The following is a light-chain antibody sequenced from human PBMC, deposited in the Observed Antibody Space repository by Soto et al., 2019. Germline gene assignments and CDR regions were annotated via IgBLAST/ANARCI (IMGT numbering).Light chain of an antibody. J-gene: IGLJ1*01. V-gene: IGLV2-14*03. Sequence: QSALTQPASVSGSPGQSITISCAGTSSDIGGSNYVSWYQQHPGNAPKLMIYGVSNRPSGVSTRFSGSKSGNTASLTISGLQAEDEADYFCYSSRSSSTTFYVFGTGTKLTVL. CDR3: YSSRSSSTTFYV. CDR2: GVS. CDR1: SSDIGGSNY.